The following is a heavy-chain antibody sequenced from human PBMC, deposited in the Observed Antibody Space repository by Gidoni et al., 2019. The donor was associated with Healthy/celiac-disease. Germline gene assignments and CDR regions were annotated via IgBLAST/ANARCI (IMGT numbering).Heavy chain of an antibody. CDR2: IYYSGST. V-gene: IGHV4-30-4*01. J-gene: IGHJ5*02. CDR3: ARDLYYGSGSYSIRSWNWFDP. D-gene: IGHD3-10*01. Sequence: QVQLQESGPGLVKPSQTLSLTCTVSGGSISSGDYYWSWIRQPPGKGLEWIGYIYYSGSTYYNPSLKSRVTISVDTSKNQFSLKLSSVTAADTAVYYCARDLYYGSGSYSIRSWNWFDPWGQGTLVTVSS. CDR1: GGSISSGDYY.